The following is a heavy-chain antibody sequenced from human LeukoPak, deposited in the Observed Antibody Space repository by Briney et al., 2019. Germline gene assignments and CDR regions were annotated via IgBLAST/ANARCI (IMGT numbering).Heavy chain of an antibody. CDR3: AKPNELWPYYYGMDV. D-gene: IGHD3-10*01. Sequence: PGGSLRLSCAASGFTFRTYAMTWVRQAPGKGLEWVSAISGSGGSTYYADSVKGRFTISRDNSKNTLYLQMNSLRAEDTAVYYCAKPNELWPYYYGMDVWGQGTTVTVSS. CDR2: ISGSGGST. V-gene: IGHV3-23*01. CDR1: GFTFRTYA. J-gene: IGHJ6*02.